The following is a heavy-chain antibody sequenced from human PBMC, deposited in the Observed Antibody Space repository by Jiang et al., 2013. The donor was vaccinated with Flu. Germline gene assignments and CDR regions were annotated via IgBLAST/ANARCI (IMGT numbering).Heavy chain of an antibody. CDR2: IYYSGST. J-gene: IGHJ3*02. D-gene: IGHD1-14*01. V-gene: IGHV4-61*01. Sequence: GSGLVKPSETLSLTCTVSGGSVSSGSYYWSWIRQPPGKGLEWIGYIYYSGSTNYNPSLKSRVTISVDTSKNQFSLKLSSVTAADTAVYYCARRSYSRDAFDIWGQGTMVTVSS. CDR3: ARRSYSRDAFDI. CDR1: GGSVSSGSYY.